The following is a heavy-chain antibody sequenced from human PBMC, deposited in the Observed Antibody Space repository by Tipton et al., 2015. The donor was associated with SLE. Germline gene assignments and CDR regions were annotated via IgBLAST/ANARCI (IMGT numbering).Heavy chain of an antibody. Sequence: TLSLTCTVSGGSISSSSYYWGWIRQPPGKGLEWIGSIYYSGSTNYNPSLKSRVTISVDTSKNQFSLKLSSVTAADTAVYYCARVYEAAGPNWFDPWGQGTLVTVSS. CDR1: GGSISSSSYY. V-gene: IGHV4-39*07. J-gene: IGHJ5*02. CDR2: IYYSGST. D-gene: IGHD6-13*01. CDR3: ARVYEAAGPNWFDP.